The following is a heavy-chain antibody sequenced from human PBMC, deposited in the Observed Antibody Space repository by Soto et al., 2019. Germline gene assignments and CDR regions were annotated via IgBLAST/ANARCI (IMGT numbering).Heavy chain of an antibody. D-gene: IGHD3-22*01. J-gene: IGHJ4*02. CDR1: GFTFTNYA. V-gene: IGHV1-58*02. CDR3: AAEYYYGSSDPKGRID. Sequence: QMQLVQSGPEVKKPGTSVKVSCKASGFTFTNYAMHWVRQARGQSLEWIGWIGVGSGNTNYAPKFQERVTITWDRSTSTAYMEMRNLRSEDTDVYYWAAEYYYGSSDPKGRIDWGQGTLATVSS. CDR2: IGVGSGNT.